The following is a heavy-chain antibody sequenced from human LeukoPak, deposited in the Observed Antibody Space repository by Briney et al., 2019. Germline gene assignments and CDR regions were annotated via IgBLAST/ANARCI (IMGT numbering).Heavy chain of an antibody. CDR1: GDSISSVNW. V-gene: IGHV4-4*02. CDR2: IFHSGTT. CDR3: ARQMAGEN. Sequence: PSETLSLTCAVSGDSISSVNWLSWVRQPPGKGLEWIGEIFHSGTTHYNPSLKSRVTISVDKSENQFSLKLLSVTAADTAIYYCARQMAGENWGQGTLVTVSS. D-gene: IGHD6-19*01. J-gene: IGHJ4*02.